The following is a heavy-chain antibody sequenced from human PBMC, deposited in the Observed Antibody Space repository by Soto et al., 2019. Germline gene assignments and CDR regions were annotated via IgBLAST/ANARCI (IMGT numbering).Heavy chain of an antibody. J-gene: IGHJ4*02. CDR1: GDSITSGHYY. CDR3: ARKSGGYDLGGFDH. Sequence: SETLSLTCTVSGDSITSGHYYWSWIRQNPGKGLEWIGYFYYSGGTYYNPSLKSRVTISGDTSQNQFSLKLTSVTAADTAVYYCARKSGGYDLGGFDHWGQGTLVTVS. V-gene: IGHV4-31*03. CDR2: FYYSGGT. D-gene: IGHD5-12*01.